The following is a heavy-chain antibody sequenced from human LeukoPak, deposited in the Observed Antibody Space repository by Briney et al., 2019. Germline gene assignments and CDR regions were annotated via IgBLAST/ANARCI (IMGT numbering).Heavy chain of an antibody. V-gene: IGHV3-23*01. CDR2: ISGSGGTT. J-gene: IGHJ4*02. D-gene: IGHD3-9*01. CDR3: AKGLINDWFALEN. CDR1: GFTFNNYA. Sequence: GGSLRLSCAASGFTFNNYAMTWVRQAPGQGLEWVSAISGSGGTTYYADSVRGRFTISRDNSKNTLYLQMNSLRAEDTAVYYCAKGLINDWFALENWGQGTLGTVSS.